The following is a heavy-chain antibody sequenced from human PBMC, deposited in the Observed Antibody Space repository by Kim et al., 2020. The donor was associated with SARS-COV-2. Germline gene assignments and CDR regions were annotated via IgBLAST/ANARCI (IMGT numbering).Heavy chain of an antibody. Sequence: SVKVSCKASGGTFSSYAISWVRQAPGQGLEWMGGIIPIFGTANYAQKFQGRVTITADESTSTAYMELSSLRSEDTAVYYCARDGMSYYYDSSGWVLDYWGQGTLVTVSS. V-gene: IGHV1-69*13. CDR2: IIPIFGTA. D-gene: IGHD3-22*01. CDR3: ARDGMSYYYDSSGWVLDY. J-gene: IGHJ4*02. CDR1: GGTFSSYA.